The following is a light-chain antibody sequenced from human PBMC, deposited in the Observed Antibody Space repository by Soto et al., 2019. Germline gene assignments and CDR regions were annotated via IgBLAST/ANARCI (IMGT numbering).Light chain of an antibody. CDR1: QMLLHSNGYNY. Sequence: DLMMAVYPLSLHVTPGGMASISCRSSQMLLHSNGYNYLDWYLQNPGQSPQLLIYLASNRASGVPDRFSGRGSGTDFTRKISRESGEDVGVYYWMQALQTPLFGQGTKVDI. J-gene: IGKJ1*01. V-gene: IGKV2-28*01. CDR3: MQALQTPL. CDR2: LAS.